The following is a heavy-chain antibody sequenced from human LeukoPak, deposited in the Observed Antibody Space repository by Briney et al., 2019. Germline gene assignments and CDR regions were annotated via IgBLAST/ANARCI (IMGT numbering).Heavy chain of an antibody. CDR2: IIPILGIA. V-gene: IGHV1-69*04. Sequence: SVKVSCKASGGTFSSYAISWVRQAPGQGLEWMGRIIPILGIANYAQKFQGRVTITADKSTSTAYMELSGLRSEDTAVYYCATGNTIAAAGRDYWGQGTLVTVSS. CDR1: GGTFSSYA. CDR3: ATGNTIAAAGRDY. J-gene: IGHJ4*02. D-gene: IGHD6-13*01.